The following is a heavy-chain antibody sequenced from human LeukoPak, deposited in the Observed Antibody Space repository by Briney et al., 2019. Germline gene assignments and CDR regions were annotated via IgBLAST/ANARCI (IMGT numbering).Heavy chain of an antibody. V-gene: IGHV4-39*01. Sequence: SETLSLTCTVSGGSLSSSSYYWGWIRQPPGKGLEWIGSIYYSGSTYYNPSLKSRVTISVDTSKNQFSLKLSSVTAADTAVYYCARQREMDYYFDYWGQGTLVTVSS. CDR1: GGSLSSSSYY. CDR2: IYYSGST. J-gene: IGHJ4*02. CDR3: ARQREMDYYFDY. D-gene: IGHD2-2*03.